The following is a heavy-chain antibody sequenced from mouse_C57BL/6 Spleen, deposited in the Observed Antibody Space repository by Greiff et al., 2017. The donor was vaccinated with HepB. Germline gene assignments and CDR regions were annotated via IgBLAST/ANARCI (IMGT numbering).Heavy chain of an antibody. V-gene: IGHV5-17*01. Sequence: EVQVVEPGGGLVKPGASLKLSCAASGFTFSDYGMHWVRQAPEKGLEWVAYISSGSSTIYYADTVKGRFTISRDNANNTLFLQMTSLKSEDTAMFSWAREVYDLDYWGQVTSVTVSS. CDR1: GFTFSDYG. CDR2: ISSGSSTI. J-gene: IGHJ4*01. CDR3: AREVYDLDY.